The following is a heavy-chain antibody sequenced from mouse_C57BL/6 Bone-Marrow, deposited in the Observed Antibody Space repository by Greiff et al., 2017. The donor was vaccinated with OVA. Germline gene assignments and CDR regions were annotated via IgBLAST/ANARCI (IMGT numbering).Heavy chain of an antibody. CDR2: IWSGGST. CDR3: ARYSNYVRWYFDF. Sequence: VKLVESGPGLMQPSQSLSITCTVSGFSLTSYGVHWVRQSPGKGLEWLGVIWSGGSTDYNAAFISRLSISKDNSKSQVFFKMNSLQADDTAIYYCARYSNYVRWYFDFWGTGTTVTVSS. J-gene: IGHJ1*03. D-gene: IGHD2-5*01. V-gene: IGHV2-2*01. CDR1: GFSLTSYG.